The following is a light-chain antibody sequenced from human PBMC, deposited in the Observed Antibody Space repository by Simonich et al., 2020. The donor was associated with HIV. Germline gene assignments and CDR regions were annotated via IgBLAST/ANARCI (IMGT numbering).Light chain of an antibody. CDR1: RNILYNSNNTNY. Sequence: DIVMTQSPDSLAVSLGERATINCKSSRNILYNSNNTNYLAWYPQKPGQPPNLHIYWASTRESGVPDRFSASGSGTDFTLTISSLQAEDVAVYYCQQYYTTPPTFGQGTKVEIK. CDR3: QQYYTTPPT. V-gene: IGKV4-1*01. J-gene: IGKJ1*01. CDR2: WAS.